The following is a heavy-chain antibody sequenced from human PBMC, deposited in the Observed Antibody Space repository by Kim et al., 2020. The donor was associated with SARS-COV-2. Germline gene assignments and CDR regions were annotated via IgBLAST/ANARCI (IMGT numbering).Heavy chain of an antibody. CDR2: IYYSGST. CDR3: ARGSGSGSYWYYYGMDV. V-gene: IGHV4-59*01. J-gene: IGHJ6*02. Sequence: SETLSLTCTVSGGSISSYYWSWIRQPPGKGLEWIGYIYYSGSTNYNPSLKSRVTISVDTSKNQFSLNLSSVTAADTAVYYCARGSGSGSYWYYYGMDVWGQGTTVTVSS. D-gene: IGHD3-10*01. CDR1: GGSISSYY.